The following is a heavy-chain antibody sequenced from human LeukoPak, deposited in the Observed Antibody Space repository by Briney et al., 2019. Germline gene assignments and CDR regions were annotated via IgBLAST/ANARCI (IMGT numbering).Heavy chain of an antibody. J-gene: IGHJ3*02. Sequence: KTSETLSLTCAVYGVSFGGYYWTWIRQPPGKGLEWIGDINHSGSTNYNPSLKSRVTISVDTSKNQFSLRLSSVAAADTAVYYCARGESGNHAGFFDIWGQGTMVTVSS. CDR2: INHSGST. CDR1: GVSFGGYY. V-gene: IGHV4-34*01. CDR3: ARGESGNHAGFFDI. D-gene: IGHD1-14*01.